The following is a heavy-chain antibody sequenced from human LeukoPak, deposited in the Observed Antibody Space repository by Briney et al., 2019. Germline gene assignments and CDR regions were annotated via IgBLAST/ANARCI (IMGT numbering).Heavy chain of an antibody. CDR2: ISAYNGNT. V-gene: IGHV1-18*01. CDR1: GYTLTELS. D-gene: IGHD1-1*01. Sequence: ASVKVSCKVSGYTLTELSMHWVRQAPGQGLEWMGWISAYNGNTNYAQKLQGRVTMTTDTSTSTAYMELRSLRSDDTAVYYCAREELDRVYGMDVWGQGTTVTVSS. J-gene: IGHJ6*02. CDR3: AREELDRVYGMDV.